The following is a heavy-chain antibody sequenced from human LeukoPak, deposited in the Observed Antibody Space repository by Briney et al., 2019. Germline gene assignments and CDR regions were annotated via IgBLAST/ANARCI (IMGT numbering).Heavy chain of an antibody. CDR3: AKVPAVLRYFDWLLSDFDY. V-gene: IGHV3-23*01. CDR2: ISGSGGST. CDR1: GFTFSSYA. D-gene: IGHD3-9*01. J-gene: IGHJ4*02. Sequence: GGSLTLSCAASGFTFSSYAMSWVRQAPGKGLEGVSAISGSGGSTYYADSVKGRFTISRHNSKNTLYLQMNSLRAEDTAVYYCAKVPAVLRYFDWLLSDFDYWGQGTLVTVSS.